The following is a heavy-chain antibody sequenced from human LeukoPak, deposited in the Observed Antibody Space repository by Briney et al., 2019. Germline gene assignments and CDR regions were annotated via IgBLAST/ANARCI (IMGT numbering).Heavy chain of an antibody. CDR3: ARVVRRGYFDY. CDR2: ISSSGSTT. CDR1: GFTFSDYY. Sequence: GGSLRLSCAASGFTFSDYYMSWIRQAPGKGLEWVSYISSSGSTTYYADSVKGRFTTSRDNAENSLYLQMNSLRAEDTAVYYCARVVRRGYFDYWGQGTLVTVSS. V-gene: IGHV3-11*01. D-gene: IGHD2-21*01. J-gene: IGHJ4*02.